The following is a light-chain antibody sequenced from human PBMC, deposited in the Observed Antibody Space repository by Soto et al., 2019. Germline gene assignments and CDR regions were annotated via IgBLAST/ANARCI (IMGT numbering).Light chain of an antibody. CDR2: AAF. CDR1: QSISSH. Sequence: DIQMTHSPSSLSASMGDRVTITYRASQSISSHLNWYQQKPGKAPKLLIYAAFSLQSGVPSRLSGSGSATDFTLTTTSLQPEDFATYYCQQSYNTPFTFGQGTRLEI. J-gene: IGKJ5*01. V-gene: IGKV1-39*01. CDR3: QQSYNTPFT.